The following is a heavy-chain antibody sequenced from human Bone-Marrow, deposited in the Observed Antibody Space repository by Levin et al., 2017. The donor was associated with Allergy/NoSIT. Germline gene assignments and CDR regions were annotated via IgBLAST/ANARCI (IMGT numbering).Heavy chain of an antibody. V-gene: IGHV3-15*07. CDR1: GFTFSNAW. Sequence: GESLKISCVGSGFTFSNAWMNWVRQAPGKGLEWVGRIKNEGDGGTTDYAAPVKDRFTISRDDSKNLLFLQMNNVKTEDTAVYFCATDRGGDYTFDYWGQGSLVTVSS. D-gene: IGHD4-17*01. CDR2: IKNEGDGGTT. CDR3: ATDRGGDYTFDY. J-gene: IGHJ4*02.